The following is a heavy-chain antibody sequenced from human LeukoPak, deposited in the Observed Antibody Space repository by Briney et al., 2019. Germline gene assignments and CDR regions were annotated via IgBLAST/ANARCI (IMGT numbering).Heavy chain of an antibody. V-gene: IGHV3-30*02. CDR2: IRYDGSNK. CDR3: AAPSSVAARTLFDY. D-gene: IGHD6-6*01. J-gene: IGHJ4*02. Sequence: GGSLRLSCAASGFTFSSYGMHWVRQAPGKGLEWVAFIRYDGSNKYYADSVKGRFTISRDNSKNTLYLQMNSLRAEDTAVYYCAAPSSVAARTLFDYWGQGTLVTVSS. CDR1: GFTFSSYG.